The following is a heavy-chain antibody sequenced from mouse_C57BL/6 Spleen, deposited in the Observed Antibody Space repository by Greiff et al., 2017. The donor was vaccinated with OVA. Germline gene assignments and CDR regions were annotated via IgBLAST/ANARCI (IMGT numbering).Heavy chain of an antibody. CDR1: GYTFTEYT. V-gene: IGHV1-62-2*01. CDR3: ARHEAGNHYFDY. Sequence: QVHVKQSGAELVKPGASVKLSCKASGYTFTEYTIHWVKQRSGQGLEWIGWFYPGSGSIKYNEKFKDKATLTADKSSSTVYMELSRLTSEDSAVYFCARHEAGNHYFDYWGQGTTLTVSS. D-gene: IGHD2-1*01. CDR2: FYPGSGSI. J-gene: IGHJ2*01.